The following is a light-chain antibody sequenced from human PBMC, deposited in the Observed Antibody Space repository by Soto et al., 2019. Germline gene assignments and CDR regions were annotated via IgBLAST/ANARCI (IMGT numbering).Light chain of an antibody. V-gene: IGKV3-15*01. CDR3: QQYNKWPPLYT. CDR2: GAS. Sequence: EIVMTQSPVILSVSPGERATLSCRASQNVNSDLAWYQQKPGQAPRILIYGASTRATDIPARISGSGSGTDFTITISSLQSEDFAVYYCQQYNKWPPLYTFGQGTKLEIK. CDR1: QNVNSD. J-gene: IGKJ2*01.